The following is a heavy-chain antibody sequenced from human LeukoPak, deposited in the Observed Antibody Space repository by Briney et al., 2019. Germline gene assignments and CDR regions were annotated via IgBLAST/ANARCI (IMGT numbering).Heavy chain of an antibody. D-gene: IGHD1-1*01. CDR3: ARGGVNYWNPRY. CDR2: LHTGGTT. Sequence: PGGSLRLSCVASGFTVSSHYMSWVRQAPGKGLEWVSLLHTGGTTYYADSVEGRFTISRDDSKNTVYLHMNTLRAEDTAVYYCARGGVNYWNPRYWGQGTLVTVSS. J-gene: IGHJ4*02. V-gene: IGHV3-53*01. CDR1: GFTVSSHY.